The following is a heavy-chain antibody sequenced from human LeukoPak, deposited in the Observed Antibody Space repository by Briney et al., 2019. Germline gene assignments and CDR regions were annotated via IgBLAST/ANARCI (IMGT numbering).Heavy chain of an antibody. D-gene: IGHD2/OR15-2a*01. V-gene: IGHV3-7*01. CDR3: ARNIVLFDY. CDR1: GFTFSSYW. CDR2: IKQDGSEK. J-gene: IGHJ4*02. Sequence: PGGSLRLSCAASGFTFSSYWMRWVGQAPGKGLEGVADIKQDGSEKYYVDSVKGRFTISRDNAKNSLYLQMNSLRAEYTAVYYCARNIVLFDYWGQGTLVTVSS.